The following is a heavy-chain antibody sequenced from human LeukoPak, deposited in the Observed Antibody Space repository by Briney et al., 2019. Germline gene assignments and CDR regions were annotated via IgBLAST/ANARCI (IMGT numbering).Heavy chain of an antibody. CDR1: GGSFSGYY. D-gene: IGHD3-10*01. CDR3: VRHYYDSGTAKGYFQH. Sequence: KPSETLSLTCAVYGGSFSGYYWSWIRQPPGKGLEWIGEINHSGSTNYNPSLKSRVTISVDTSKNQFSLNLNSLTTADTAVYYCVRHYYDSGTAKGYFQHWGQGTLVTVSS. CDR2: INHSGST. V-gene: IGHV4-34*01. J-gene: IGHJ1*01.